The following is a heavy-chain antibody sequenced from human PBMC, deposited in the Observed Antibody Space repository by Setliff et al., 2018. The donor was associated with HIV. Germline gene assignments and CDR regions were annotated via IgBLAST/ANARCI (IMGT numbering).Heavy chain of an antibody. V-gene: IGHV3-7*01. J-gene: IGHJ3*02. CDR1: GFTFSRYW. CDR3: ARGKDTFI. Sequence: GGSLRLSCAASGFTFSRYWMSWVRQAPGKGLEWVANIKQDGSEMYHVDSVRGRFAISRDNADNSLYLQMNRLRAEETAVYYCARGKDTFIWGQGTMVTVSS. CDR2: IKQDGSEM.